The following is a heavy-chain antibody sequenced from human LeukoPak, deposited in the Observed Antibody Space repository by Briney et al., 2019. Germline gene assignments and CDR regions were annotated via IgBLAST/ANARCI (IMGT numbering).Heavy chain of an antibody. J-gene: IGHJ4*02. CDR3: ARPGVGFDY. CDR1: GFTFTSYW. V-gene: IGHV3-74*01. Sequence: GGSLRLSCAASGFTFTSYWMHWVRQAPGKGLVWLSRINTDGTITSYADSLEGRFTISRDNAKNTVYLQVNSLRTEDTAVYYCARPGVGFDYWGQGTLVTVSP. CDR2: INTDGTIT.